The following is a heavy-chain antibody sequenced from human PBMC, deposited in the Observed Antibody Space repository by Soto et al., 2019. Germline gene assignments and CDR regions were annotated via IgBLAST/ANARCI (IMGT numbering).Heavy chain of an antibody. V-gene: IGHV6-1*01. CDR3: ARGNALDV. D-gene: IGHD3-10*01. CDR1: GDSVSSDITS. CDR2: TYYRSKWFY. J-gene: IGHJ3*01. Sequence: QGLLQQSGPGLVKPSQTLSLTCAISGDSVSSDITSWNWIRQSPSRGLEWLGRTYYRSKWFYDYAASVKSRITINPDTSKNQFSLELNSMTPEDTAVYYCARGNALDVWGQGTVVTVSS.